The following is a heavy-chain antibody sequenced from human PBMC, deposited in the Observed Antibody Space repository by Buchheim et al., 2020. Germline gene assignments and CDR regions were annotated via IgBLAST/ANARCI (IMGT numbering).Heavy chain of an antibody. CDR3: TRDRRSGWYETSPIDY. J-gene: IGHJ4*02. V-gene: IGHV3-11*01. CDR1: GFTFSDYY. Sequence: QVQLVESGGDLVKPGGSLRLSRAASGFTFSDYYMSWIRQAPGKGLEWVSYISSSGSIIYYADSVKGRFTISRDNAKNSLYLQMNSLRVEETAVYYCTRDRRSGWYETSPIDYWGQGTL. D-gene: IGHD6-19*01. CDR2: ISSSGSII.